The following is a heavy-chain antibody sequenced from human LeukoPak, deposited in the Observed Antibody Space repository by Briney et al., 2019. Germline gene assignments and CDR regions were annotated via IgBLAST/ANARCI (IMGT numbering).Heavy chain of an antibody. CDR3: ARPRPGCSGGSCYGLDV. Sequence: ASVKVSCKASGYTFTTYDINWVRQAPGQGLEWLGWMHPNSGNTHYAQNLQGRVTMTRNISISTAYMEVSSLRSEDTAVYYCARPRPGCSGGSCYGLDVWGQGTTVIVSS. D-gene: IGHD2-15*01. J-gene: IGHJ6*02. CDR2: MHPNSGNT. V-gene: IGHV1-8*01. CDR1: GYTFTTYD.